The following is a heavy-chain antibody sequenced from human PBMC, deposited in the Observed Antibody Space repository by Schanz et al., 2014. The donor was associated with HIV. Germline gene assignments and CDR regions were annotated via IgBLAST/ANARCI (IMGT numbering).Heavy chain of an antibody. V-gene: IGHV3-33*01. CDR3: ARGSRDCTNGVCGGYYFDY. Sequence: QVHLVESGGGVVQPGTSLRLSCAASGFTFSNYAIHWVRQAPGKGLEGVTLIWNDGTSKYYADSVKGRFTISRDASKNALYLQMNSLTSEDTAVYYCARGSRDCTNGVCGGYYFDYWGQGTLVTVSS. CDR1: GFTFSNYA. CDR2: IWNDGTSK. J-gene: IGHJ4*02. D-gene: IGHD2-8*01.